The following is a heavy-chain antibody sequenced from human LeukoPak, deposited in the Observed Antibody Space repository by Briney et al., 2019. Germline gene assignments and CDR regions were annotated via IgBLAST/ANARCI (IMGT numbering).Heavy chain of an antibody. CDR1: GYTLTELS. CDR3: ATDLLTTVTTGPRDY. Sequence: GASVKVSCKVSGYTLTELSMHWVQQAPGKGLEWMGGFDPEDGVTIYAQKFQGRVTMTEDTSTDTAYMELSSLRSEDTAVYYCATDLLTTVTTGPRDYWGQGTLVTVSS. V-gene: IGHV1-24*01. CDR2: FDPEDGVT. J-gene: IGHJ4*02. D-gene: IGHD4-11*01.